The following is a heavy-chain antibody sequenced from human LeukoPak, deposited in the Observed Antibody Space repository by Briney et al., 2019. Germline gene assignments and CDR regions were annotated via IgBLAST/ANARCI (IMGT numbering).Heavy chain of an antibody. V-gene: IGHV4-38-2*02. CDR3: ARASGYEYYFDY. Sequence: PSETLSLTCTVSGYSISSGYYWGWIRQSPDKGLEWIGEINHSGRTNYNPSLKSRVTISVDTSKNQFSLKLSSVTAADTAVYYCARASGYEYYFDYWGQGTLVTVSS. CDR2: INHSGRT. CDR1: GYSISSGYY. D-gene: IGHD5-12*01. J-gene: IGHJ4*02.